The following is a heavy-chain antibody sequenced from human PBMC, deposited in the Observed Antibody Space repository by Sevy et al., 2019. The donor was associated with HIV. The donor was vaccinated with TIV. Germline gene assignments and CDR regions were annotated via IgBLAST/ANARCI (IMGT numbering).Heavy chain of an antibody. CDR3: ARDSPGYGGYDH. CDR2: IKEDGSAK. D-gene: IGHD5-12*01. CDR1: GFTFTTYW. V-gene: IGHV3-7*01. J-gene: IGHJ5*02. Sequence: GGSLRLSCAASGFTFTTYWMTWVRQAPGQGLEGVANIKEDGSAKYYVDSVKGRFTISRDNAKNSLYLQVNSLRAEDTAVYYCARDSPGYGGYDHWGQGTLVTVSS.